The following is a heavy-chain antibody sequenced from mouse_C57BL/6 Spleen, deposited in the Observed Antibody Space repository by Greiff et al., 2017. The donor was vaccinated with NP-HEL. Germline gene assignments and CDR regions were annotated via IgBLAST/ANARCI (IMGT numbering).Heavy chain of an antibody. Sequence: QVQLQQPGAELVKPGASVKMSCKASGYTFTSYWITWVKQRPGQGLEWIGDIYPGSGSTNYNEKFKSKATLTVDTSSSTAYMQLSSLTSEDSAVYYCARGATTVVDWFAYWGQGTLVTVSA. V-gene: IGHV1-55*01. CDR2: IYPGSGST. CDR1: GYTFTSYW. D-gene: IGHD1-1*01. CDR3: ARGATTVVDWFAY. J-gene: IGHJ3*01.